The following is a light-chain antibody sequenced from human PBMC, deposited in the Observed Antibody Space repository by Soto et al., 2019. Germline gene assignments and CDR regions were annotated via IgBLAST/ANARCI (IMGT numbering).Light chain of an antibody. CDR2: AAS. V-gene: IGKV1-39*01. CDR3: QQSYSTPQLT. CDR1: QNISVW. J-gene: IGKJ4*01. Sequence: DIQMTQSPSTLSASVGDGVTITCRASQNISVWLAWYQQRPGKAPKLLIYAASSLQSGVPSRFSGSGSGTDFTLTISSLQPEDFATYYCQQSYSTPQLTFGGGTKVEIK.